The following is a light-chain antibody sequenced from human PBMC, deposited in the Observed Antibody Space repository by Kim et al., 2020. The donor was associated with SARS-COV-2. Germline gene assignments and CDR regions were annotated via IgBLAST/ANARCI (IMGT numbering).Light chain of an antibody. CDR2: RNT. J-gene: IGLJ2*01. Sequence: QSVLTQPPSASATPGQTVSISCSGSNSNIGNNYVYWYQQVPGSAPRLLVFRNTERPSGVPDRFSGSKSGTSASLAISGLRSDDEADYYCATWDDSLRGGVFGGGTQLTVL. CDR3: ATWDDSLRGGV. V-gene: IGLV1-47*01. CDR1: NSNIGNNY.